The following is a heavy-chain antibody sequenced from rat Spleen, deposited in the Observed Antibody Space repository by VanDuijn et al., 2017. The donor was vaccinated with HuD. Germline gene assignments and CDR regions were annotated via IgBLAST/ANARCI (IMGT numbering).Heavy chain of an antibody. CDR2: ISYSGST. D-gene: IGHD2-1*01. J-gene: IGHJ1*01. Sequence: EVQLQESGPGLVKPSQSLSLTCSVTGYSITSNYWGWIRKFPGNKMEWIGHISYSGSTSYNPTLKSRISITRDTSKNQFFLQLNSVTTEDTATYYCATALDTLYWYFDFWGPGTMVTVSS. CDR1: GYSITSNY. CDR3: ATALDTLYWYFDF. V-gene: IGHV3-1*01.